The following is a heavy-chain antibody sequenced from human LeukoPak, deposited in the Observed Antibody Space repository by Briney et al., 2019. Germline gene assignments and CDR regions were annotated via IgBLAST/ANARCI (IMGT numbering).Heavy chain of an antibody. J-gene: IGHJ1*01. D-gene: IGHD6-13*01. CDR2: IYYSGST. Sequence: PSETLSLTCTVSGGSISSYYWSWIRQPPGKGLEWIGYIYYSGSTNYNPSLKSRVTISVDTSKNQFSLKLSSVTAADTAVYYCARVVAAAGGVYFQHWGQGTLVTVSS. CDR3: ARVVAAAGGVYFQH. V-gene: IGHV4-59*01. CDR1: GGSISSYY.